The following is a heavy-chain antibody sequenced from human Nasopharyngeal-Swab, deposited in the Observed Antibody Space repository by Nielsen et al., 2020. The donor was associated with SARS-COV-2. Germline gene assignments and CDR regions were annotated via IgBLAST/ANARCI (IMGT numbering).Heavy chain of an antibody. CDR3: AKTYYYGSGRTIWFDP. D-gene: IGHD3-10*01. J-gene: IGHJ5*02. CDR1: GYSFGNYW. V-gene: IGHV5-51*01. CDR2: IYPGDSDT. Sequence: GESLKISCKGSGYSFGNYWIAWVRQMPGKGLEWMGIIYPGDSDTRYSPSFQGQVTISADKSISTVYLQWSSLKASDTAMYYCAKTYYYGSGRTIWFDPWGQGTFVTVSS.